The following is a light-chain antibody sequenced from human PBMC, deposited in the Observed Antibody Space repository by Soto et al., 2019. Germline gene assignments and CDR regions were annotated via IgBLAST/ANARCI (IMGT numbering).Light chain of an antibody. CDR2: DAS. Sequence: EVVMTQSPATLSVSPGERGTVSCRASQSVGTNLAWYQQKPGQAPRLLIYDASTRATGIPARFSGSGSGTEFTLTISSLRSEDFAVYYCQQSKNWPPLTFGGGTKVDIK. CDR3: QQSKNWPPLT. CDR1: QSVGTN. V-gene: IGKV3-15*01. J-gene: IGKJ4*01.